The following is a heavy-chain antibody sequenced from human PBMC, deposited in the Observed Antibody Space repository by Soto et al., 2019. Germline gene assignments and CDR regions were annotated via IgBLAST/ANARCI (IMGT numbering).Heavy chain of an antibody. CDR1: GFTFSSYA. Sequence: GGSLRLSCAASGFTFSSYAMHWVRQAPGKGLEWVAVISYDGSNKYYADSVKGRFTISRDNSKNTLYLQMNSLRAEDTAVYYCARFEYDILTGNPTGFFDYWGQGTLVTVSS. J-gene: IGHJ4*02. D-gene: IGHD3-9*01. V-gene: IGHV3-30-3*01. CDR2: ISYDGSNK. CDR3: ARFEYDILTGNPTGFFDY.